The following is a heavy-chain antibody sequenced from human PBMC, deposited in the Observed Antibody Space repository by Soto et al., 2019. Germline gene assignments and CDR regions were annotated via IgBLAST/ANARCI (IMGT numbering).Heavy chain of an antibody. V-gene: IGHV4-31*03. CDR3: ARATATCWFDH. CDR2: IYHSGTT. CDR1: GASISTGGYY. Sequence: QVRLQESGPGLVKPSQTLSLTCIVSGASISTGGYYWSWIRQHPGKGLELIGYIYHSGTTYYNPSLESRLSISADASKNLLSLNLTSVTAADTAIYYCARATATCWFDHWGQGTLVTVSS. D-gene: IGHD1-1*01. J-gene: IGHJ5*02.